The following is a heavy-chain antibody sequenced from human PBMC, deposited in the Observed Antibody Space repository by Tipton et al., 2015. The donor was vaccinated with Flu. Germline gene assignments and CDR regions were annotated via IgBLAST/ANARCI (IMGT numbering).Heavy chain of an antibody. J-gene: IGHJ4*02. V-gene: IGHV1-2*02. CDR2: INPNSGGT. Sequence: QSGAEVKKPGASVKVSCKASGYTLTGYYMHWVRQAPGQGLEWMGWINPNSGGTNSAQTFQGRVTMTGDTSITTVYMEMSRLTFDDTAVYYCARRTYDSWGQGTLVTVSP. D-gene: IGHD1/OR15-1a*01. CDR3: ARRTYDS. CDR1: GYTLTGYY.